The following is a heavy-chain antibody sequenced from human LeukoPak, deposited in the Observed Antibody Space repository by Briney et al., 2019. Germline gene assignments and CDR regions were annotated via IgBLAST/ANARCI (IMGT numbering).Heavy chain of an antibody. CDR1: GGSISSGGFY. CDR3: ARDSGGYSTLDY. Sequence: PSETLSLTCTVSGGSISSGGFYWSWTRQLPGKGLEWIGYIYHSGTTYYNPSLKSRVTISIDTSKNHFSLNLSSVTAADTAVYYCARDSGGYSTLDYWGQGTLVTVSS. V-gene: IGHV4-31*03. D-gene: IGHD2-15*01. J-gene: IGHJ4*02. CDR2: IYHSGTT.